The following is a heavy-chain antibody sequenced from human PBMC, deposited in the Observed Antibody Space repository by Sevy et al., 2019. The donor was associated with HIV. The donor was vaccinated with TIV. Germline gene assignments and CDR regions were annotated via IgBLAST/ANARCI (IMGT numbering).Heavy chain of an antibody. CDR3: ARDRGDFWSGYYMGILPSDY. D-gene: IGHD3-3*01. Sequence: ASVKVSCKASGYTFTSYGISWVRQAPGQGLEWMGWISAYNGNTNYAQKLQGRVTMTTDTSTSTAYMELRSLRSDDTAVYYCARDRGDFWSGYYMGILPSDYWGQGTLVTVSS. V-gene: IGHV1-18*01. CDR1: GYTFTSYG. J-gene: IGHJ4*02. CDR2: ISAYNGNT.